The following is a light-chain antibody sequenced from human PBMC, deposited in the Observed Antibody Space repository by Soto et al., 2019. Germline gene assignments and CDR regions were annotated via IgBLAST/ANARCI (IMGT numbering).Light chain of an antibody. CDR3: QQRTNWLT. V-gene: IGKV3-11*01. CDR2: DAT. Sequence: EIVLTQSPATLSLSPGEGATLSCRASQSVTWYLAWYQQKPGQAPRLLIYDATNRATGIPARFSGSGSGTDFTLTISSLEPEDFAVYYCQQRTNWLTFGGGTKVDIK. CDR1: QSVTWY. J-gene: IGKJ4*01.